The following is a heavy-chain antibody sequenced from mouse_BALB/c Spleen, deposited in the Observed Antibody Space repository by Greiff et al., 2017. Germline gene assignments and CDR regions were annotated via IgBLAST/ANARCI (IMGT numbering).Heavy chain of an antibody. D-gene: IGHD2-14*01. CDR2: IYPGDGDT. J-gene: IGHJ2*01. CDR1: GYTFTSYW. Sequence: VKLVESGAELARPGASVKLSCKASGYTFTSYWMQWVKQRPGQGLEWIGAIYPGDGDTRYTQKFKGKATLTADKSSSTAYMQLSSLASEDSAVYYCARARAYRYDAYYFDYWGQGTTLTVSS. CDR3: ARARAYRYDAYYFDY. V-gene: IGHV1-87*01.